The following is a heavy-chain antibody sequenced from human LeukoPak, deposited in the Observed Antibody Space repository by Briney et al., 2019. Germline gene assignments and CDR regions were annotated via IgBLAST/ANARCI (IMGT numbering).Heavy chain of an antibody. CDR3: ARDPGIYYYDSSGRFDY. CDR2: ISPYNGNT. V-gene: IGHV1-18*01. Sequence: GASVKVSCKASGYTFTTYGISWVRQAPGQGLAWMGWISPYNGNTIYAHNLQGRVTITTEPSTSTAYMELRSLTSDDTAVYYCARDPGIYYYDSSGRFDYWGQGTLVTVSS. CDR1: GYTFTTYG. D-gene: IGHD3-22*01. J-gene: IGHJ4*02.